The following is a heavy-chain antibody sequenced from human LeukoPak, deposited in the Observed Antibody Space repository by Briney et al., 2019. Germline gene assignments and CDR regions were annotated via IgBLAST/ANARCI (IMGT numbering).Heavy chain of an antibody. CDR2: FSYSGST. CDR1: GGSISSGGYY. V-gene: IGHV4-61*08. J-gene: IGHJ3*02. CDR3: ARSFLTTVVTPGAFDI. D-gene: IGHD4-23*01. Sequence: PSQTLSLTCTVSGGSISSGGYYWSWIRQPPGKGLGWIGFFSYSGSTNYNPSLKSRVIISVDTSKNQFSLKLSSVTAADTAVYYCARSFLTTVVTPGAFDIWGQGTMVTVSS.